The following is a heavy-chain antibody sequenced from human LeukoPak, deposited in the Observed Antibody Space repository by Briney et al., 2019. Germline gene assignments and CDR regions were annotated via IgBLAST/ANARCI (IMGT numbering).Heavy chain of an antibody. CDR2: INPNSGGT. CDR1: GYTFTGYY. J-gene: IGHJ4*02. D-gene: IGHD6-13*01. CDR3: ASMPSIAAAGIDY. Sequence: ASVKVSCKASGYTFTGYYMHWVRQAPGQGLEWMGWINPNSGGTNYAQKFQGRVTMNRDKSISTAYMALSRLRSDDTAVYYCASMPSIAAAGIDYWGQGTLVTVSS. V-gene: IGHV1-2*02.